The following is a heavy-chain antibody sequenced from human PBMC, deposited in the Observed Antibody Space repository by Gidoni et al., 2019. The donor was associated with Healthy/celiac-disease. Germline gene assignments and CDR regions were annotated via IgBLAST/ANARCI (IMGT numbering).Heavy chain of an antibody. V-gene: IGHV1-69*06. CDR2: IILIFGTA. Sequence: QVQLVQSGAEVKKPGSSVKVSCKASGGTFRRHAISWLRQAPGQGLEWMGVIILIFGTANYAQKFQGRVTITANKSTSTAYRELSSLISEDTAVYYCARVVVVPAAIGRYGENPTDYYYYGMDVWGQGTTVTVSS. CDR3: ARVVVVPAAIGRYGENPTDYYYYGMDV. J-gene: IGHJ6*02. CDR1: GGTFRRHA. D-gene: IGHD2-2*02.